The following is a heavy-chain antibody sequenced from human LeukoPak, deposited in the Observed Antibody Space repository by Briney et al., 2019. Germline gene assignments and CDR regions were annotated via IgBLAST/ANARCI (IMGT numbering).Heavy chain of an antibody. V-gene: IGHV3-23*01. J-gene: IGHJ4*02. CDR1: GITLSNYG. CDR3: AKRGVVIRVILVGFHKEAYYFDS. D-gene: IGHD3-22*01. Sequence: GGSLRLSCADSGITLSNYGMTWVRQAPGKGLEWVAGISDSGGSTNYADSVKGRFTISRDNAKNTLYLQMNSLRAEDTAVYFCAKRGVVIRVILVGFHKEAYYFDSWGQGVLVTVSS. CDR2: ISDSGGST.